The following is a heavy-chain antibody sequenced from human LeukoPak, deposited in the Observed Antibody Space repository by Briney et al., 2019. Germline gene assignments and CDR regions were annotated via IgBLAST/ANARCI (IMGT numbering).Heavy chain of an antibody. CDR1: GYTFTSCG. J-gene: IGHJ5*02. Sequence: GASVKVSCKASGYTFTSCGISWGRQGPGQGLEWMGWISAYNGNTNYAQKFLGRVTMTTATSTSTAYMELRSLRSDDTAVYYCARDRGWTSSSQGWFAPWGQGTLVPVSS. CDR3: ARDRGWTSSSQGWFAP. V-gene: IGHV1-18*01. D-gene: IGHD6-13*01. CDR2: ISAYNGNT.